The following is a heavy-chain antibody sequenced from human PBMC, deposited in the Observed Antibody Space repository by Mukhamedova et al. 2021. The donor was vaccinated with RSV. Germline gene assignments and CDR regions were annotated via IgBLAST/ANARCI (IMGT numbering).Heavy chain of an antibody. D-gene: IGHD3-16*01. CDR2: VYASGKT. J-gene: IGHJ6*03. CDR3: AKERGVAGGVYRYYFVA. Sequence: VRQPAGRGLEWIGRVYASGKTNYSPSLKSRVTMSVDTSKKSFSLNLTSVTAADTATYYCAKERGVAGGVYRYYFVAWGKGTAVT. V-gene: IGHV4-4*07.